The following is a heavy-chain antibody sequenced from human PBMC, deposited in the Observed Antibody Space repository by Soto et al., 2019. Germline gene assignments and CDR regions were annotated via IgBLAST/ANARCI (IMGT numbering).Heavy chain of an antibody. D-gene: IGHD4-4*01. CDR1: GFTFSSYG. J-gene: IGHJ4*02. Sequence: GGSLRLSCAASGFTFSSYGMHWVRQAPGKGLEWVAVISYDGSNKYYADSVKGRFTISRDNSKNTLYLQMNSLRAEDTAVYYCANLISAAFYSNSGGNFDYWGQGTLVTVSS. V-gene: IGHV3-30*18. CDR2: ISYDGSNK. CDR3: ANLISAAFYSNSGGNFDY.